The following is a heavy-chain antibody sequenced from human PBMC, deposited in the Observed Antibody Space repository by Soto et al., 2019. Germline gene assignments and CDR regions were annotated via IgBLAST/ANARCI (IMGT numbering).Heavy chain of an antibody. CDR2: IKSKTDGGTT. V-gene: IGHV3-15*01. D-gene: IGHD2-2*01. Sequence: GGSLRLSCAASGFTFSNAWMSWVRQAPGKGLEWVGRIKSKTDGGTTDYAAPVKGRFTISRDDSKNTLYLQMNSLKTEDTAVYYCTTEGYLGCSSTSCLFDYWGQGTLVTVSS. CDR1: GFTFSNAW. J-gene: IGHJ4*02. CDR3: TTEGYLGCSSTSCLFDY.